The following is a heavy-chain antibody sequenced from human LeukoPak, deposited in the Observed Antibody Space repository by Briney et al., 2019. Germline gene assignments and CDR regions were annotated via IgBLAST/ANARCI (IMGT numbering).Heavy chain of an antibody. J-gene: IGHJ4*02. V-gene: IGHV4-34*01. Sequence: SETLSLTCAVYGGSFSGYYWSWIRQPPGKGLEWIGEINHSGSTNYNPSLKSRVTISVDTSKNQFSLKLSSVTAADTAVYYCARARSGYYFDYWGQGTLVTVSS. CDR2: INHSGST. D-gene: IGHD6-19*01. CDR3: ARARSGYYFDY. CDR1: GGSFSGYY.